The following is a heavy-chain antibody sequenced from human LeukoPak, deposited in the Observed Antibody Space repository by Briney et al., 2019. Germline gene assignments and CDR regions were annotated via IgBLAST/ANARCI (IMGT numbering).Heavy chain of an antibody. J-gene: IGHJ1*01. D-gene: IGHD3-22*01. Sequence: GESLRISCKGSGYSFTSYWISWVRQMPGKGLEWMGRIDPSDSYTNYSPSFQGHVTISADKSISTAYLQWSSLKASDTAMYYCARQPTEYYYDSSGYYSEYFQHWGQGTLVTVSS. CDR1: GYSFTSYW. CDR2: IDPSDSYT. V-gene: IGHV5-10-1*01. CDR3: ARQPTEYYYDSSGYYSEYFQH.